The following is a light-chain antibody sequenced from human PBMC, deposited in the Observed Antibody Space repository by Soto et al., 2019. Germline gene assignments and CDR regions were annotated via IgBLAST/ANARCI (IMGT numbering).Light chain of an antibody. CDR1: PSIASW. Sequence: DIQMTQSASTLSPSGGDRVTSSXRVSPSIASWLTWYQQTPGXAPNXXXYAXSTCETGFPSRLSGSGSGTEFTLSISGLQPDYSVSYYCQQYNSLSKTFGQGTKVDI. V-gene: IGKV1-5*01. CDR2: AXS. J-gene: IGKJ1*01. CDR3: QQYNSLSKT.